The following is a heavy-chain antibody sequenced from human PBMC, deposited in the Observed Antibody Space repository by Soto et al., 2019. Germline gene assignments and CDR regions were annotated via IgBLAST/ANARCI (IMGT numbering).Heavy chain of an antibody. Sequence: DVQLMESGGCLVQPGGSLRLSCAASGFTFSYYWMTWVRQAPGKGLEWVANIRRDGGEEHYVDSVKGRFSVSRDNAKESLYLHMNSLRIEDTAVYYRARDATYRDSSFYYDVFYIWGQGTMVTVSS. CDR3: ARDATYRDSSFYYDVFYI. D-gene: IGHD3-22*01. CDR1: GFTFSYYW. CDR2: IRRDGGEE. J-gene: IGHJ3*02. V-gene: IGHV3-7*05.